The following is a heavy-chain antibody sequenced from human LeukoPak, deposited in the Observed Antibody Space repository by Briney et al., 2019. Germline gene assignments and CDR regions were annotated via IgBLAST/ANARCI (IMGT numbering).Heavy chain of an antibody. CDR3: ARRRELLVFDI. Sequence: GGSLRLSCAASGFTFSNYEMNWVRQAPGKGLEWVSYISSSGSTIYYADSVKGRFTISRDNAKNSLYLQMNSLRAEDTALYYCARRRELLVFDIWGQGTMVTVSS. CDR2: ISSSGSTI. J-gene: IGHJ3*02. V-gene: IGHV3-48*03. D-gene: IGHD1-26*01. CDR1: GFTFSNYE.